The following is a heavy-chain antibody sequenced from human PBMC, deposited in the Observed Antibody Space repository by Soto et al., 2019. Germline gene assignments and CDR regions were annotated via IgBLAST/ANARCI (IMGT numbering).Heavy chain of an antibody. CDR2: INHSGST. D-gene: IGHD5-18*01. J-gene: IGHJ6*03. Sequence: SETLSLTCAVYGGSFSGYYWSWIRQPPGKGLEWIGEINHSGSTNYNPSLKSRVTISVDTSKNQFSLKLSSVTAADTAVYYCAREGGVDTAMVKNYYYYMDVWGKGTTVTVSS. V-gene: IGHV4-34*01. CDR3: AREGGVDTAMVKNYYYYMDV. CDR1: GGSFSGYY.